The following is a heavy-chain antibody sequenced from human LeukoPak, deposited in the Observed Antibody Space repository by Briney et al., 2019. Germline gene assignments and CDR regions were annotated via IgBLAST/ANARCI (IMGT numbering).Heavy chain of an antibody. CDR3: ARATRSFYYYMGV. V-gene: IGHV1-69*05. D-gene: IGHD6-19*01. CDR1: GGTFSSYA. Sequence: ASVKVSCKASGGTFSSYAISWVRQAPGQGLEWMGGIIPIFGTTNYAQKFQGRVTITTDESTSTAYMELSSLRSDDTALYYCARATRSFYYYMGVWGKGTTVTVS. J-gene: IGHJ6*03. CDR2: IIPIFGTT.